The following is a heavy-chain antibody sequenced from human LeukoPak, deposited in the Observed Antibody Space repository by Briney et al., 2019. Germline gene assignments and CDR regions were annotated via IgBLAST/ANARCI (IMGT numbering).Heavy chain of an antibody. CDR2: IYYSGST. CDR3: ARGDPFRAGWFDP. V-gene: IGHV4-39*07. Sequence: EPSETLSLTCTVSGGSISSSSYYWGWIRQPPGKGLEWIGSIYYSGSTYYNPSLKSRVTISVDTSKNQFSLKLSSVTAADTAVYYCARGDPFRAGWFDPWGQGTLVTVSS. J-gene: IGHJ5*02. CDR1: GGSISSSSYY. D-gene: IGHD6-13*01.